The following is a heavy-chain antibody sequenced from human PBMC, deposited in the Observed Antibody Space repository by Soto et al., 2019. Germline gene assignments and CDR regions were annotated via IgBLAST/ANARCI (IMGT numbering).Heavy chain of an antibody. V-gene: IGHV1-69*08. CDR2: IIPILGIA. CDR3: ARDIVVVVAATQYYYGMDV. Sequence: QVQLVQSGAEVKKPGSSVKVSCKASGGTFSSYTISWVRQAPGQGLEWMGRIIPILGIANYAQKFQGRVTITADKSTSTAYMELSSLRSEDTAVYYCARDIVVVVAATQYYYGMDVWGQGTTVTVSS. D-gene: IGHD2-15*01. CDR1: GGTFSSYT. J-gene: IGHJ6*02.